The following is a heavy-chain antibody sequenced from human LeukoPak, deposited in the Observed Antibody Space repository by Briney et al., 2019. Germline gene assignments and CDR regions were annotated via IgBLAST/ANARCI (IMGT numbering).Heavy chain of an antibody. V-gene: IGHV4-39*07. CDR2: INHSGST. Sequence: SETLSLTCTVSGGSISSSSYYWSWIRQPPEKGLEWIGEINHSGSTNYNPSLKSRVTISVDTSKNQFSLKLSSVTAADTAVYYCARDYYYYYGMDVWGQGTTVTVSS. J-gene: IGHJ6*02. CDR3: ARDYYYYYGMDV. CDR1: GGSISSSSYY.